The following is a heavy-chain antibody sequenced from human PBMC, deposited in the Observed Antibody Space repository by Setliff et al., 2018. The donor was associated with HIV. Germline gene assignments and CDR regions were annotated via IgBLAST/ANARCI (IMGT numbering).Heavy chain of an antibody. CDR2: INPNTGVT. CDR3: ARGELGYCSITSCYAGWFDP. D-gene: IGHD2-2*01. CDR1: GYTFTDYY. Sequence: ASVKVSCKASGYTFTDYYIHWVRQAPGQGLEWMGWINPNTGVTTYALKFQGRVTITRDTSISTAYMELSRLRSDDTAVYYRARGELGYCSITSCYAGWFDPWGLGTLVTVSS. J-gene: IGHJ5*02. V-gene: IGHV1-2*02.